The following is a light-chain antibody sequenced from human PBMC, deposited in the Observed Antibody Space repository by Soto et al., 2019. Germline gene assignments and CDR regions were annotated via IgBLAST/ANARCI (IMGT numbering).Light chain of an antibody. CDR3: TAWDDSLNGMI. CDR1: SSNIGSNN. Sequence: QSVLTQAPSASGTPGQRVTISCSGSSSNIGSNNVNWYQQVPGTAPKFLIYSNNQRPSGVPDRFSGSKSGTSASLAISGLQSEDEADYYRTAWDDSLNGMIFGGGTKLTVL. CDR2: SNN. V-gene: IGLV1-44*01. J-gene: IGLJ2*01.